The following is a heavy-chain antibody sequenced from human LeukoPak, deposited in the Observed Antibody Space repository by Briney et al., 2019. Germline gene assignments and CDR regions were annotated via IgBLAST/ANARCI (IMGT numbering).Heavy chain of an antibody. D-gene: IGHD6-13*01. CDR3: ARGIAAAGTGRYY. V-gene: IGHV1-69*04. CDR2: LIPILGIA. J-gene: IGHJ4*02. Sequence: SVKVSCKASGGTFSSYAISWVRRAPGQGLEWMGRLIPILGIANYAQKFQGRVTITADKSTSTAYMELSSLRSEDTAVYYCARGIAAAGTGRYYWGQGTLVTVSS. CDR1: GGTFSSYA.